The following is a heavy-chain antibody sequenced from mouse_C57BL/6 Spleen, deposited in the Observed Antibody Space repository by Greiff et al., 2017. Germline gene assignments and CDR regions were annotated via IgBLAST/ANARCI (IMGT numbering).Heavy chain of an antibody. CDR3: ARGRLTTGVADYYAMVY. CDR1: GYTFTSYW. Sequence: QVHVKQPGAELVKPGASVKMSCKASGYTFTSYWITWVKQRPGQGLEWIGDIYPGSGSTNYNEKFKSKATLTVDTSSSTAYMQLSSLTSEDSAVYYCARGRLTTGVADYYAMVYWGQGTSVTVSS. D-gene: IGHD1-1*01. CDR2: IYPGSGST. V-gene: IGHV1-55*01. J-gene: IGHJ4*01.